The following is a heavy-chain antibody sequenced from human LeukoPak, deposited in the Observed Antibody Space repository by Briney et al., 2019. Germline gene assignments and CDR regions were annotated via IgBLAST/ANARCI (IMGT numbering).Heavy chain of an antibody. CDR2: ISSSGTNT. J-gene: IGHJ4*02. CDR3: ARLFSGTYSDY. CDR1: GFTFSSYG. Sequence: GRSLRLSCAASGFTFSSYGMHWVRQAPGKGLEWVSFISSSGTNTYYADSVKGRFTISRDNSKNTVFLQMNSLRAEDTAVYYCARLFSGTYSDYWGQGTLVTVSS. V-gene: IGHV3-23*01. D-gene: IGHD1-26*01.